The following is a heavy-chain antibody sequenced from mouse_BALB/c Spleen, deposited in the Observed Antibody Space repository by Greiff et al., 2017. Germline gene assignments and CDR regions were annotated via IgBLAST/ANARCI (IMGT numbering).Heavy chain of an antibody. CDR1: GYSITSDYA. V-gene: IGHV3-2*02. J-gene: IGHJ2*01. CDR2: ISYSGST. Sequence: VQLQQSGPGLVKPSQSLSLTCTVTGYSITSDYAWNWIRQFPGNKLEWMGYISYSGSTSYNPSLKSRISITRDTSKNQFFLQLNSVTTEDTATYYCARRDYGSSYYFDYWGQGTTLTVSS. D-gene: IGHD1-1*01. CDR3: ARRDYGSSYYFDY.